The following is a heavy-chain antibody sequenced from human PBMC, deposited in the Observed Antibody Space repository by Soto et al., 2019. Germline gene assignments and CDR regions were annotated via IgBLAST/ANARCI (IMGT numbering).Heavy chain of an antibody. V-gene: IGHV3-23*01. CDR2: ISDSGGTT. CDR1: GFIFSDYE. D-gene: IGHD3-10*01. CDR3: AKDLRYYGSGPRGWFDS. Sequence: PGASLRLSCAASGFIFSDYEINWVRQAPGKGLQWVSGISDSGGTTYYADSVKGRFTISRDNSKNILYLQIKSLRDEDTAMYYCAKDLRYYGSGPRGWFDSWGQGAQVTVSS. J-gene: IGHJ5*01.